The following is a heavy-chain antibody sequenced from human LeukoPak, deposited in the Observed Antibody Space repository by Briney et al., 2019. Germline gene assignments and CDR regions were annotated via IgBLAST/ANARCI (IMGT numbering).Heavy chain of an antibody. Sequence: GGSLRLSCAASGFTFSSYEMNWVRQAPGKGLEWVSYISSSGSTIYYADSVEGRFTISRDNAKNSLYLQMNSLRAEDTAVYYCARDSSPVWFGEAPYDYWGQGTLVTVSS. V-gene: IGHV3-48*03. D-gene: IGHD3-10*01. CDR3: ARDSSPVWFGEAPYDY. J-gene: IGHJ4*02. CDR2: ISSSGSTI. CDR1: GFTFSSYE.